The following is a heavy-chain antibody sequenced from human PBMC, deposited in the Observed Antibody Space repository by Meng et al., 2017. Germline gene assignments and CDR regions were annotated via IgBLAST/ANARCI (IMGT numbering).Heavy chain of an antibody. CDR1: EITFSSYG. V-gene: IGHV3-74*01. Sequence: EGLVVESGGGLVPPGGSLSLCCASSEITFSSYGMHWVVQAPGKGLVWVSRINRDGSSTSYAVSVKGRFTISRDNAKNTLYLQMNSLRAEDTAVYYCARDRSSSGFDYWGQGTLVTVSS. D-gene: IGHD6-19*01. J-gene: IGHJ4*02. CDR2: INRDGSST. CDR3: ARDRSSSGFDY.